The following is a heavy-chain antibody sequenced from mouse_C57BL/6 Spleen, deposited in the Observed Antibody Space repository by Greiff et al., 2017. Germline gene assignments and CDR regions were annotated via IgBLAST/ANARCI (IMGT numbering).Heavy chain of an antibody. CDR1: GYTFTSYW. CDR2: IDPSDSYT. Sequence: QVQLKQPGAELVKPGASVKLSCKASGYTFTSYWMQWVKQRPGQGLEWIGEIDPSDSYTNYNQKFKGKATLTVDTSSSTAYMQLSSLTSEDSAVYCCASRTGRAWFAYGGQGTLVTVSA. V-gene: IGHV1-50*01. CDR3: ASRTGRAWFAY. D-gene: IGHD4-1*01. J-gene: IGHJ3*01.